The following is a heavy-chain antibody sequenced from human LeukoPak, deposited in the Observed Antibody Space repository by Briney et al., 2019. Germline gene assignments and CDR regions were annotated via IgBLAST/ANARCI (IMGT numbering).Heavy chain of an antibody. CDR1: GYTFTSYG. D-gene: IGHD2-15*01. Sequence: ASVNVSCKASGYTFTSYGISWVRQAPGQGREWMGWISAYNGNTNYAQKLQGRVTMTTDTSTSTAYMELRSLRSDDTAVYYCARDAGYCSGGSCPVDYWGQGTLVTVSS. CDR3: ARDAGYCSGGSCPVDY. J-gene: IGHJ4*02. V-gene: IGHV1-18*01. CDR2: ISAYNGNT.